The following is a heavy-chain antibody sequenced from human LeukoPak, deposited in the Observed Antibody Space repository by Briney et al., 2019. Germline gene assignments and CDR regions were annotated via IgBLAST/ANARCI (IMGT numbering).Heavy chain of an antibody. CDR3: ARRPYPGRFDI. V-gene: IGHV4-59*08. CDR2: IYYSGST. Sequence: SETLSLTCTVSGGSISSYYWSWIRQPPGKGLEWIGYIYYSGSTNYNPSLKSRVTISVDTSKNQFSLKLSSVTAADTAVYYCARRPYPGRFDIWGQGTMVTVSS. D-gene: IGHD3-10*01. CDR1: GGSISSYY. J-gene: IGHJ3*02.